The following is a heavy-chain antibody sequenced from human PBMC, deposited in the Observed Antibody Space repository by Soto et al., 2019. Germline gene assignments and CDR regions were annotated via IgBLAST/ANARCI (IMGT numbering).Heavy chain of an antibody. V-gene: IGHV2-5*02. CDR1: GFSLSTSGVG. Sequence: QITLKESGPTLVKPTQTLTLTCTFSGFSLSTSGVGVGWIRQPPGQALEWLALIYWDDDKHYSPSLKSRLTITKDTSKNPVVLTMTNMDPVDTATYYCAHRPSYCSGGSCYSGFDYWGQGTLVTVSS. J-gene: IGHJ4*02. CDR2: IYWDDDK. CDR3: AHRPSYCSGGSCYSGFDY. D-gene: IGHD2-15*01.